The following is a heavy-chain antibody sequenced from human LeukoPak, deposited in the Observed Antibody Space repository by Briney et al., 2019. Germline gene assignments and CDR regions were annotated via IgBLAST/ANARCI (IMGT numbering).Heavy chain of an antibody. J-gene: IGHJ5*02. CDR2: INSDGSTT. D-gene: IGHD3-9*01. Sequence: PGGSLRLSCGASGFTFSSYWMHWVRQAPGKGLVWISRINSDGSTTSYADSVRGRFTISRNNSKNTLYLQMNSLRAEDTAVYYCAKSRYFDPRNNWFDPWGQGTLVTVSS. V-gene: IGHV3-74*01. CDR1: GFTFSSYW. CDR3: AKSRYFDPRNNWFDP.